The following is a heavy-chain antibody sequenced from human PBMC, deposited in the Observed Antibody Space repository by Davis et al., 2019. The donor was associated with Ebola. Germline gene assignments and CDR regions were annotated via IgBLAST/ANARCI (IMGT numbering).Heavy chain of an antibody. CDR3: AIQIMGATRVFDY. Sequence: GESLKISCAASGFNFRSYTMTWVRQAPGKGLEWVSSISSSGSIKYYADSVKGRITISRDNAKNSLYLQLNSLRAEDTAVYYCAIQIMGATRVFDYWGQGTVVTVSS. CDR1: GFNFRSYT. J-gene: IGHJ4*02. CDR2: ISSSGSIK. V-gene: IGHV3-21*01. D-gene: IGHD1-26*01.